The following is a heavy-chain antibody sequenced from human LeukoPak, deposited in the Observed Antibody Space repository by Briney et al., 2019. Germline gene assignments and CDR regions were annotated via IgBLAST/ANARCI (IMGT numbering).Heavy chain of an antibody. CDR1: GFTFSSYG. V-gene: IGHV3-30*18. CDR2: ISYDGSNK. CDR3: AKLALGFGEVYLGTVFDY. J-gene: IGHJ4*02. D-gene: IGHD3-10*01. Sequence: GGSLRLSCAASGFTFSSYGMHWVRQAPGKGLEWVAVISYDGSNKYYADSVKGRFTISRDNSKNTLYLQMNSLRAEDTAVYYCAKLALGFGEVYLGTVFDYWGQGTLVTVSS.